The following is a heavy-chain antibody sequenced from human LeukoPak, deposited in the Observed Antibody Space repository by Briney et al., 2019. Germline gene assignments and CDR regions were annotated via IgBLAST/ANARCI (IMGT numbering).Heavy chain of an antibody. CDR2: IKSKTDGGTT. CDR3: TTEDTLRYFDWLFSPFDY. Sequence: GGSLRLSCAASGFTFSAAWMNWVRQAPGKGLEWVGRIKSKTDGGTTDYAAPVKGRFTISRDDSKNTLYLQMNSLKTEDTAVYYCTTEDTLRYFDWLFSPFDYWGQGTLVTVSS. J-gene: IGHJ4*02. D-gene: IGHD3-9*01. CDR1: GFTFSAAW. V-gene: IGHV3-15*01.